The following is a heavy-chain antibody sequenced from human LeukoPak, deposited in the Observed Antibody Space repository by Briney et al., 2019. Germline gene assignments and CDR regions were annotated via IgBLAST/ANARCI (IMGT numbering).Heavy chain of an antibody. Sequence: GGSLRLSCAASGFTFSSYWMSWVRQAPGKGLEWVANIKQDGSEKYYVDSVKGRFTISRDNAKNSLYPQMNSLRAEDTAVYYCARDPGAYGYSYGYPLDYWGQGTLVTVSS. CDR2: IKQDGSEK. V-gene: IGHV3-7*01. CDR3: ARDPGAYGYSYGYPLDY. J-gene: IGHJ4*02. D-gene: IGHD5-18*01. CDR1: GFTFSSYW.